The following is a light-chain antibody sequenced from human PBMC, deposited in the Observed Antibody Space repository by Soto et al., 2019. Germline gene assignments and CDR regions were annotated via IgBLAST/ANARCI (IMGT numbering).Light chain of an antibody. CDR1: SSDVGGYNF. CDR2: EVT. CDR3: CSYAGNNIYV. Sequence: QSVLTQPPSATVSPGQSVAISCTGTSSDVGGYNFVSWYQQHPGKAPKLMIYEVTKRPSGVPDRFSGSKSGNTASLTVSGLQAEDEADYYCCSYAGNNIYVFGTGTKVTVL. V-gene: IGLV2-8*01. J-gene: IGLJ1*01.